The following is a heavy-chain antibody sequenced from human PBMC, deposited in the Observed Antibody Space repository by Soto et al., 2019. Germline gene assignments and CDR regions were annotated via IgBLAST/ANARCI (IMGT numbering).Heavy chain of an antibody. J-gene: IGHJ4*02. CDR3: ARIPDINYPTAELVSD. V-gene: IGHV2-26*01. D-gene: IGHD6-13*01. CDR1: GFSLSNARMG. CDR2: IFSNDEK. Sequence: SGPTLVNPTETLALTCTVSGFSLSNARMGVSWIRQPPGKALEWLAHIFSNDEKSYSTSLKSRLTISKDTSKSQVVLTMTNMDPVDTATYYCARIPDINYPTAELVSDWGQGTLVTVSS.